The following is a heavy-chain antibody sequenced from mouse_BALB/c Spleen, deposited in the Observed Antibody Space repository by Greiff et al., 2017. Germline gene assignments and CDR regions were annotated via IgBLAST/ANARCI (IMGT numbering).Heavy chain of an antibody. J-gene: IGHJ4*01. Sequence: EVQRVESGGDLVKPGGSLKLSCAASGFTFSSYGMSWVRQTPDKRLEWVATISSGGSYTYYPDSVKGRFTISRDNAKNTLYLQMSNLKSEDTAMYYCARLLSSPYAMDYWGQGTSVTVSS. CDR1: GFTFSSYG. D-gene: IGHD1-1*01. CDR2: ISSGGSYT. CDR3: ARLLSSPYAMDY. V-gene: IGHV5-6*01.